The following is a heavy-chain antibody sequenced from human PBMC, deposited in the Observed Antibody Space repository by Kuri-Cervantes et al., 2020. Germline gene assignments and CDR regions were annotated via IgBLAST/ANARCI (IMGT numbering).Heavy chain of an antibody. J-gene: IGHJ6*03. CDR1: TFTFGDYG. V-gene: IGHV3-21*04. Sequence: GESLKISCAASTFTFGDYGMNWVRQAPGKGLEWVASISSSTSYKNYADSVKGRFTISRDNVRNSLYLQMDSLRSEDTAVYYCARARPSRYCTNGVCYRDSAYYYYYMDVWGKGTTVTVSS. CDR2: ISSSTSYK. D-gene: IGHD2-8*01. CDR3: ARARPSRYCTNGVCYRDSAYYYYYMDV.